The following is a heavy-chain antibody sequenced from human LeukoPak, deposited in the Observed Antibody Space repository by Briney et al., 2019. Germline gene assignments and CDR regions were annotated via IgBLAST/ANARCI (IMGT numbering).Heavy chain of an antibody. CDR3: ASRYDFWSGYSGY. CDR2: ISSSGSTI. Sequence: PGGSLRLSCAASGFTFSSYEMNWVRQAPGEGQEWVSYISSSGSTIYYADSVKGRFTISRDNAKNTLYLQMNSLRAEDTAVYYCASRYDFWSGYSGYWGQGTLVTVSS. J-gene: IGHJ4*02. D-gene: IGHD3-3*01. CDR1: GFTFSSYE. V-gene: IGHV3-48*03.